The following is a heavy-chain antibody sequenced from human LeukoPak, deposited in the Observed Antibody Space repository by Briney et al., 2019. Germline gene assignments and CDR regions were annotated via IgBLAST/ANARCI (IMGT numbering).Heavy chain of an antibody. J-gene: IGHJ4*02. D-gene: IGHD3-22*01. CDR2: IRGSGGST. CDR3: AKVGLPYYYDSSGYYDY. V-gene: IGHV3-23*01. CDR1: GFTFSSYA. Sequence: GGSLRLSCAASGFTFSSYAMSWVRQAPGKGLEWVSAIRGSGGSTYYADSVKGRFTISRDNSKNTLYLQMNSLRAEDTAVYYCAKVGLPYYYDSSGYYDYWGQGTLVTVSS.